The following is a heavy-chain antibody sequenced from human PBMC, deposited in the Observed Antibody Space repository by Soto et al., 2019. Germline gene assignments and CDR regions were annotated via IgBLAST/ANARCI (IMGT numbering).Heavy chain of an antibody. CDR2: ISGYNGDT. V-gene: IGHV1-18*01. D-gene: IGHD2-8*01. J-gene: IGHJ6*02. CDR3: AKNGQPPYYYYGMDV. Sequence: ASVKVSCKASGDTFSTYTITWMRQAPGQGLEWMGWISGYNGDTNYAQKFQGRVTMTIDTSTSTAYMELRSLTSDDTAVYYCAKNGQPPYYYYGMDVWGQGTTVTVSS. CDR1: GDTFSTYT.